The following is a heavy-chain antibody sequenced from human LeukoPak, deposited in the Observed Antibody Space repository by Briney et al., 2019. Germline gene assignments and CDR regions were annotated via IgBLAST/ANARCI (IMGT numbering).Heavy chain of an antibody. J-gene: IGHJ4*02. Sequence: SETLSLTCTVSGGSISSYCWSWIRQPPGKGLEWSGYIYYSGSTNYNPSLKSRVTISVDTSKNQFSLKLSSVTAADTAVYYCARGTGYYRNYFDSWGQGTLVTVSS. CDR1: GGSISSYC. D-gene: IGHD3/OR15-3a*01. CDR3: ARGTGYYRNYFDS. CDR2: IYYSGST. V-gene: IGHV4-59*01.